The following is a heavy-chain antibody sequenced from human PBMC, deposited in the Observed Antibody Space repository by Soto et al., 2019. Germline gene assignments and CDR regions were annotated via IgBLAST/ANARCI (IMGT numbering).Heavy chain of an antibody. J-gene: IGHJ4*02. CDR2: ISGSGDST. CDR3: ARRGSGSYYDY. V-gene: IGHV3-23*01. Sequence: EVQLLESGGGLVQPGGSLRLSCAASGFTFSSYAMRWVRQAPGKGLEWVSAISGSGDSTYYADSVKGRFTSSRDNSRNTLYLQMTSLRAEDTAVYYCARRGSGSYYDYWGQGTLVNVSS. D-gene: IGHD1-26*01. CDR1: GFTFSSYA.